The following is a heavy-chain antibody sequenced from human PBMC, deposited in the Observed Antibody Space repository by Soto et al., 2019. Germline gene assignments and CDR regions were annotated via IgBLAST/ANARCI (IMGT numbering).Heavy chain of an antibody. Sequence: EVQLLESGGGLVQPGGSLRLSFAASGFTFSSYGMSWVRQAPGKGLEWVSAISGGGGSTYYADSVKGRFTISRDNSKNTLYLQVSSLRAEDTAVYYCANRNDYGSGSYFPFDHWGQGTLVTVSS. D-gene: IGHD3-10*01. V-gene: IGHV3-23*01. CDR3: ANRNDYGSGSYFPFDH. CDR1: GFTFSSYG. J-gene: IGHJ4*02. CDR2: ISGGGGST.